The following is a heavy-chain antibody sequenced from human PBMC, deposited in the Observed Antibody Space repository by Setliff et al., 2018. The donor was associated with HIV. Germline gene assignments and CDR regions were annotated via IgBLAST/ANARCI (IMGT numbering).Heavy chain of an antibody. CDR2: IFYTGRT. CDR3: ARRGKTENSYVLNWFDP. J-gene: IGHJ5*02. CDR1: GGSIGSSDYY. D-gene: IGHD5-18*01. V-gene: IGHV4-39*07. Sequence: SETLSLTCTVSGGSIGSSDYYWGWIRQPPGKGLEWIGSIFYTGRTTYNPSLRNRVTISLDTSKTQFSLSLTSVTAADTAMYYCARRGKTENSYVLNWFDPWGQGILVTVSS.